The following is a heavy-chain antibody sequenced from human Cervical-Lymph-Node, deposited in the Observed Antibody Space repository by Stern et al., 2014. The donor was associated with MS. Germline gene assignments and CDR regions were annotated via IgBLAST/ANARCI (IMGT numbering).Heavy chain of an antibody. V-gene: IGHV3-30-3*01. CDR1: GFTFSTYA. J-gene: IGHJ4*02. Sequence: VQLVESGGGVVQPGRSLSLSCVVSGFTFSTYAMHWVRQAPGKGLEWVAFVSNDGTKSNSTDSVKARFTISRDNSKNTLYLHMNSLRDEDTAVYFCARGGRGSGLEYWGQGALVTVSS. CDR3: ARGGRGSGLEY. D-gene: IGHD6-19*01. CDR2: VSNDGTKS.